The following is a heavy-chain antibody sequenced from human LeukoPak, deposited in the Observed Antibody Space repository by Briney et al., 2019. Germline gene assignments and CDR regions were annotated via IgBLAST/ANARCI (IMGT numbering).Heavy chain of an antibody. V-gene: IGHV4-59*08. CDR3: ARGLSP. J-gene: IGHJ5*02. Sequence: PSETLSLTCTVSGGFISSYYWSWIRQPPGKGLEWIGYIYYSGSTYYNPSLKSRVTISVDTSKNQFSLKLSSVTAADTAVYYCARGLSPWGQGTLVTVSS. CDR1: GGFISSYY. CDR2: IYYSGST.